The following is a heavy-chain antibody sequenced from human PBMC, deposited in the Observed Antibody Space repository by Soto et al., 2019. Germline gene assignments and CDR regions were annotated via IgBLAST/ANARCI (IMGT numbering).Heavy chain of an antibody. CDR3: ARDTYSSSSFDY. CDR2: ISSSSTYI. Sequence: GGSLRLSCAASGFTFSGYNMNWVRQFPGKGLEWVSSISSSSTYIYYADSVKGRFAISRDNAKNSLYLHVNSLRAEDTAVYYCARDTYSSSSFDYWGQGTLVTVSS. V-gene: IGHV3-21*01. D-gene: IGHD6-6*01. J-gene: IGHJ4*02. CDR1: GFTFSGYN.